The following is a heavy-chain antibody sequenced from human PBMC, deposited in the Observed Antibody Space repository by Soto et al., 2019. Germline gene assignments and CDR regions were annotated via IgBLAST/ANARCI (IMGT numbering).Heavy chain of an antibody. D-gene: IGHD3-10*02. CDR1: GYTFTSYG. V-gene: IGHV1-18*01. CDR3: ARFSFFRYMLGEYDMAV. J-gene: IGHJ4*02. CDR2: ISAYNGNT. Sequence: QVQLVQSGAEVKKPGASVKVSCKASGYTFTSYGISWVRQAPGQGLEWMGWISAYNGNTNYAQKLQGRDTMTTDTSTSTAYMELRSLRSDDTAVYYCARFSFFRYMLGEYDMAVWGQGTLVTVSS.